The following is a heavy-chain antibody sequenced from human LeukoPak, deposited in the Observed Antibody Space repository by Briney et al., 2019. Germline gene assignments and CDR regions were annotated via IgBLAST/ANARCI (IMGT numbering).Heavy chain of an antibody. CDR2: ISGSGGTT. V-gene: IGHV3-23*01. Sequence: GGSLRLSCAASGFTFSSYAMSWVRQAPGKGLEWVSVISGSGGTTYYADSVKGRFTISRDNSKNTLYLQMNSLRAEDTAVYYCAKGSGIQLWLSVFDYWGQGTLVTVSS. J-gene: IGHJ4*02. CDR3: AKGSGIQLWLSVFDY. CDR1: GFTFSSYA. D-gene: IGHD5-18*01.